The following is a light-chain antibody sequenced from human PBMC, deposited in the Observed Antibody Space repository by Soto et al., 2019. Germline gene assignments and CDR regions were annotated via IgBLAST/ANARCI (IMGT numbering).Light chain of an antibody. Sequence: QSALTQPPSASGTPGQRVTISCSGSNSNVGSNTVDWYQQLPGTAPKLLIYHNNQRPSWVPVRRSCSKSGTSASLAISGLQSEDEADYYCAAWDDSLNAVVFGGGTKLTVL. CDR1: NSNVGSNT. J-gene: IGLJ2*01. CDR3: AAWDDSLNAVV. V-gene: IGLV1-44*01. CDR2: HNN.